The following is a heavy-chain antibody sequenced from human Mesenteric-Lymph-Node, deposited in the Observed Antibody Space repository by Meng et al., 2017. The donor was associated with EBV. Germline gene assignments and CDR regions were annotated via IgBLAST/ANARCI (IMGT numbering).Heavy chain of an antibody. CDR1: GGSFSSYY. D-gene: IGHD3-16*02. CDR3: AKGPLLGGELSLEDY. V-gene: IGHV4-34*01. J-gene: IGHJ4*02. CDR2: ISHSGST. Sequence: QGPPQLWGAGLVEPSEALSLPCAVYGGSFSSYYWSWIRQPPGKGLEWIGEISHSGSTNYNPSLKSRVTISVDTSKNQFSLKLSSVTAADTAVYYCAKGPLLGGELSLEDYWGQGTLVTVSS.